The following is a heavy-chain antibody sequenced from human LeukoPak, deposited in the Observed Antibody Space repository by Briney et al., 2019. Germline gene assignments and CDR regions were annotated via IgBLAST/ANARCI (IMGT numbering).Heavy chain of an antibody. Sequence: SETLSLTCAVYGGSFSGYYWSWIRQPPGKGLEWIGEINHSGSTNYNPSLKSRVTISVDTSKNQFSLKLSSVTSADTAVYYCARNYYYYYYMDVWGKGTTVTVSS. J-gene: IGHJ6*03. CDR2: INHSGST. CDR3: ARNYYYYYYMDV. CDR1: GGSFSGYY. V-gene: IGHV4-34*01.